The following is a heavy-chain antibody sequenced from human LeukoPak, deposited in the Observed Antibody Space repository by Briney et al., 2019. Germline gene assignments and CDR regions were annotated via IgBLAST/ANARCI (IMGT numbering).Heavy chain of an antibody. J-gene: IGHJ4*02. D-gene: IGHD3-10*01. CDR1: GYIFSNHW. CDR2: IFPADSGT. V-gene: IGHV5-51*01. Sequence: GESLKISCKASGYIFSNHWIAWVRQMPGKGLEWRGIIFPADSGTRYSPSFQGQVTFSADKSVNTAYLQWSSLKASDTAMYYCAIQWGGFGSGGYYVYWGQGTLVTVSS. CDR3: AIQWGGFGSGGYYVY.